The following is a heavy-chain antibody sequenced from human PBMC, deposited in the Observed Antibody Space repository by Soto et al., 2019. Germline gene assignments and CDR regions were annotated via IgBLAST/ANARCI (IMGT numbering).Heavy chain of an antibody. Sequence: GASVKVSCKASGYTFTSYDINWVRQATGQGLEGMGWMNPNSGNTGYAQKFQGRVTMTRNTSISTAYMELSSLRSEDTAVYYCARMGVAAAFHRYYYYGMDVWGQGTTVTVSS. CDR1: GYTFTSYD. J-gene: IGHJ6*02. CDR3: ARMGVAAAFHRYYYYGMDV. V-gene: IGHV1-8*01. D-gene: IGHD6-13*01. CDR2: MNPNSGNT.